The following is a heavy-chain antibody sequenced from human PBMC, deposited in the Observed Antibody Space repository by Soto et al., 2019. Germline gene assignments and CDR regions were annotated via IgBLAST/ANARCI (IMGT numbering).Heavy chain of an antibody. CDR3: AREYCSGGSCSYYGMDV. CDR2: IIPIFGTA. J-gene: IGHJ6*02. D-gene: IGHD2-15*01. CDR1: GGTFSSYA. Sequence: QVQLVQSGAEVKKPGSSVKVSCKASGGTFSSYAISWVRQAPGQGLEWMGGIIPIFGTANYAQKIQGRVTITADESTSTAYMELSSLRSEDMAVYYCAREYCSGGSCSYYGMDVWGQGTTVTVSS. V-gene: IGHV1-69*01.